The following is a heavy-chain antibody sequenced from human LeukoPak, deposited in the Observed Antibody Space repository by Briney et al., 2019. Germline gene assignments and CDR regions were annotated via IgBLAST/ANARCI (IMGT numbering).Heavy chain of an antibody. V-gene: IGHV4-59*01. CDR3: ARATYYYDSSGYDPRAFDI. CDR1: GGSISSYY. J-gene: IGHJ3*02. CDR2: IYYSGST. D-gene: IGHD3-22*01. Sequence: SETLSLTCTVSGGSISSYYWSWIRQPPGKGLEWIGYIYYSGSTNYNPSLKSRVTISVDTSKNQFSLKLSSVTAADTAVYYCARATYYYDSSGYDPRAFDIWGQGTMVTVSS.